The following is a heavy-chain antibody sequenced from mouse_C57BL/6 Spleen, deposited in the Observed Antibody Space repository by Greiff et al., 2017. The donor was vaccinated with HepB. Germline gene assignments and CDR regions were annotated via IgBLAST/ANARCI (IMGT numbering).Heavy chain of an antibody. V-gene: IGHV1-82*01. CDR1: GYAFSSSW. CDR3: AREPDLPLYYYAMDY. J-gene: IGHJ4*01. CDR2: IYPGDGDT. D-gene: IGHD2-1*01. Sequence: QVQLKESGPELVKPGASVKISCKASGYAFSSSWMNWVKQRPGKGLEWIGRIYPGDGDTNYNGKFKGKATLTADKSSSTAYMQLSSLTSEDSAVYFCAREPDLPLYYYAMDYWGQGTSVTVAS.